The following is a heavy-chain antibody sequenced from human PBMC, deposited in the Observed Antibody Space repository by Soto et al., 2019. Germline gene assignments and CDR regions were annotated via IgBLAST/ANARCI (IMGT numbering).Heavy chain of an antibody. CDR1: GDSPTGRSYF. V-gene: IGHV4-39*01. D-gene: IGHD2-21*02. CDR2: IYFGGST. J-gene: IGHJ4*02. CDR3: ARLLVSDAFYFDY. Sequence: QLQESGPGLVRPSETLSLTCTVSGDSPTGRSYFWGWFRQPPGKGLEWIGTIYFGGSTYSNPSLKSRVTIFIDTSKSQFSLKLSSVTAADTAVYYCARLLVSDAFYFDYWGQGSLVTVSS.